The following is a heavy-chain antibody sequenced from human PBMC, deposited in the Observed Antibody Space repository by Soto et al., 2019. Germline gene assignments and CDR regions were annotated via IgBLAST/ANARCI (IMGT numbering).Heavy chain of an antibody. CDR3: ARGKPSGYRFGPRNFFYYGLDV. V-gene: IGHV4-34*01. D-gene: IGHD5-18*01. CDR1: SASLGDHY. J-gene: IGHJ6*02. CDR2: VHPSGST. Sequence: SETLFLTCGVLSASLGDHYWAWLRQSPANGLEWIGEVHPSGSTDYNPSLKSRLTLSLDTSKNQFSLKVASVTAADTAVYFCARGKPSGYRFGPRNFFYYGLDVWGPGTTVS.